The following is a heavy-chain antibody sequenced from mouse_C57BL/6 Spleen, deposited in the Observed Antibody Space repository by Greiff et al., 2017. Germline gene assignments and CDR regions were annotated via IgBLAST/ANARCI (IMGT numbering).Heavy chain of an antibody. V-gene: IGHV1-50*01. J-gene: IGHJ1*03. CDR1: GYTFTSYW. CDR3: ANYYGSSHWYFDV. Sequence: QVQLKQPGAELVKPGASVKLSCKASGYTFTSYWMQWVKQRPGQGLEWIGEIDPSDSYTNYNQKFKGKATLTVDTSSSTAYMQLSSLTSEDSAVYYCANYYGSSHWYFDVWGTGTTVTVSS. D-gene: IGHD1-1*01. CDR2: IDPSDSYT.